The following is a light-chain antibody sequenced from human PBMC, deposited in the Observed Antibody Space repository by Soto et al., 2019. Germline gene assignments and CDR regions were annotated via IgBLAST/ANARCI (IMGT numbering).Light chain of an antibody. J-gene: IGLJ2*01. CDR2: DVS. CDR3: SSYTSSRTLR. V-gene: IGLV2-14*01. CDR1: SSDVGGYNY. Sequence: QSALTQPASVSGSPGQSITISCTGTSSDVGGYNYVSWYQQHPGKAPKLIIYDVSNRPSGVSDRFSGSKSGNTASLTISGLQAEDEADYYCSSYTSSRTLRFGGGTKVTVL.